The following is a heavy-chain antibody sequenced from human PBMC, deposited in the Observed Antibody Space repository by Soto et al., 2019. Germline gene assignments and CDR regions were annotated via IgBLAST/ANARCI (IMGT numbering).Heavy chain of an antibody. CDR1: GDSVTSYW. Sequence: PGDSLKIYCKGSGDSVTSYWISSVRQMPGKGLEWMGRIDPSGSYTNYSPSFQGHVTISADKSISTAYLQWSSLKASDTAMYYCARHSSYCSGGSCYETDQEDYWGQGTRVTVSS. J-gene: IGHJ4*02. CDR2: IDPSGSYT. D-gene: IGHD2-15*01. CDR3: ARHSSYCSGGSCYETDQEDY. V-gene: IGHV5-10-1*01.